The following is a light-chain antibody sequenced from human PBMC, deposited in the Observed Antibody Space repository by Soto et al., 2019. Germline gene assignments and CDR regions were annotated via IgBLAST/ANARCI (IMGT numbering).Light chain of an antibody. CDR1: QSISSY. V-gene: IGKV1-39*01. Sequence: DIQITQSPASLSASLLDRVTITCRASQSISSYLHWYQQKPGKAPKLLIYAASSLQSGVPSRFSGSGSGTDFTLTINSLQPEDFAAYYCQQGYSTPITFGQGTRLEIK. J-gene: IGKJ5*01. CDR2: AAS. CDR3: QQGYSTPIT.